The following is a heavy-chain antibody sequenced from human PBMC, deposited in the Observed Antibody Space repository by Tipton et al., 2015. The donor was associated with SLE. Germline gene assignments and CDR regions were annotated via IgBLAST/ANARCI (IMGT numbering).Heavy chain of an antibody. CDR3: RGELSVFGMDV. D-gene: IGHD3-16*02. CDR2: ISSSSTI. CDR1: GFTFSSYS. J-gene: IGHJ6*02. Sequence: GSLRLSCAASGFTFSSYSMNWVRQAPGKGLEWVSYISSSSTIYYADSVKGRFTISRDNAKNSLYLQMNSLRAEDTAVYYCRGELSVFGMDVWGQGTTVTVSS. V-gene: IGHV3-48*01.